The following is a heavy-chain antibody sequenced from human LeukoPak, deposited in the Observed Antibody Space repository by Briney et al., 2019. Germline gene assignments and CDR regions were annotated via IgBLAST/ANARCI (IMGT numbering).Heavy chain of an antibody. V-gene: IGHV3-74*01. J-gene: IGHJ6*02. Sequence: GGSLRLSCAAPGFTFSAYWMHWVRQAPGKGLVWVSRINSDGSSTNSADSVKGRFTISRDNAKNTLYLQMNSLRAEDTAVYYCARAGLPYGMDVWGQGTTVTVSS. CDR2: INSDGSST. CDR3: ARAGLPYGMDV. CDR1: GFTFSAYW.